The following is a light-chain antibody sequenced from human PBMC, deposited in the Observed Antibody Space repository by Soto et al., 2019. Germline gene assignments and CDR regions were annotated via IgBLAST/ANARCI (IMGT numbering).Light chain of an antibody. V-gene: IGKV3-20*01. CDR3: QQYGSSPEWT. CDR2: GAS. Sequence: EIVLTQSPGTLSLSPGERATLSCRASQSVSSSSLAWYQQKPGQAPRLLIYGASSRATGIPDRFSGSGSGTDFTLTISRLEPEDFAVYYCQQYGSSPEWTFGQGNKVPIK. J-gene: IGKJ1*01. CDR1: QSVSSSS.